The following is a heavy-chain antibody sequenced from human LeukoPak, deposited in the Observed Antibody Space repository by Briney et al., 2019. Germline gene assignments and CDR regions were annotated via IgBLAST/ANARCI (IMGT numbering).Heavy chain of an antibody. Sequence: GGSLRLSCAASGFTFSSYAMSWVRQAPGKGLEWVSAISGSGGSTYYADSVKGRFTISRDNSKHTLYLQMNSLRAEDTAVYYCAKAPNYDFWSGYDPFDPWGQGTLVTVSS. V-gene: IGHV3-23*01. CDR1: GFTFSSYA. J-gene: IGHJ5*02. CDR3: AKAPNYDFWSGYDPFDP. CDR2: ISGSGGST. D-gene: IGHD3-3*01.